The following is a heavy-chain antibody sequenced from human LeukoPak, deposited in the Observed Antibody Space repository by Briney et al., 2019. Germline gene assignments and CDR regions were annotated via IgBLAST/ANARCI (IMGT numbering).Heavy chain of an antibody. CDR3: AILRDWANDDFDV. V-gene: IGHV3-30*04. J-gene: IGHJ3*01. CDR2: ISYDGSNK. D-gene: IGHD2-21*01. CDR1: GFTFNSYA. Sequence: GGSLRLSCAASGFTFNSYAMHWVRQAPGKGLEWVAVISYDGSNKNYGDSVKGRFTISRDNSKNTLYLQMNSLSAEDTAVYYCAILRDWANDDFDVWGQGTMVTVSS.